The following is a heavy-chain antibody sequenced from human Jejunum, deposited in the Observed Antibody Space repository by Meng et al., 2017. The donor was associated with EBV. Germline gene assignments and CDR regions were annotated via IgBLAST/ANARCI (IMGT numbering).Heavy chain of an antibody. CDR1: GFSLSTSGVG. CDR3: ARRYGDYVRYFDS. V-gene: IGHV2-5*02. J-gene: IGHJ4*02. D-gene: IGHD4-17*01. CDR2: IYWDENK. Sequence: HITVKESGPTLVKPTETLTLTCTVSGFSLSTSGVGVGWIRQPPGKALEWLAHIYWDENKRYSTSLRSRLSIMKDTSKSQVVLTMTNMDPVDTATYYCARRYGDYVRYFDSWGQGILVTVSS.